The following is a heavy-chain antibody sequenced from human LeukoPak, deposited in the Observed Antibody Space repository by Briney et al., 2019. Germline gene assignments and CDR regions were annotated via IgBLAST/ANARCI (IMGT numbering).Heavy chain of an antibody. J-gene: IGHJ4*02. CDR2: IYYSGST. D-gene: IGHD4-17*01. V-gene: IGHV4-61*01. CDR3: ARAYGDYVNFDY. CDR1: GGSVSSGSHY. Sequence: PSETLSLTCTVSGGSVSSGSHYWSWIRQPPGKGLEWIGYIYYSGSTNYNPSLKSRVTISVDTSKNQFSLKLSSVTAADTAVYYCARAYGDYVNFDYWGQGTLVTVSS.